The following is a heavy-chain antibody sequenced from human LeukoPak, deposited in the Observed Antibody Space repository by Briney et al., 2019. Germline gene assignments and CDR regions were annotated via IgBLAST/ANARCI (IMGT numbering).Heavy chain of an antibody. J-gene: IGHJ5*02. CDR2: LSGSGIST. V-gene: IGHV3-23*01. Sequence: GGSLRLSCAASGFSFSNNAMSWVRQAPGKGLEWVSALSGSGISTYYADFVKGRFTISRDNANRTLYSHMNSLRAEDTAVYYCALDPGFSSGTRAWGQGTLVTVSS. CDR1: GFSFSNNA. D-gene: IGHD6-13*01. CDR3: ALDPGFSSGTRA.